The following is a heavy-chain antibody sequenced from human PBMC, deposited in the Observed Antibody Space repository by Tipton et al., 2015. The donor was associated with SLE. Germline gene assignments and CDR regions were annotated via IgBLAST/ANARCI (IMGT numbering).Heavy chain of an antibody. V-gene: IGHV4-59*08. D-gene: IGHD2/OR15-2a*01. CDR3: ARLGSTTYLTLDGFYFDY. Sequence: LSLTCTVSGGSISSYYWSWIRQPPGKGLEWIGYIHHSGSTSYSPSLRSRVTISVDTSKNRLSLKVNSVTAADTAVYFCARLGSTTYLTLDGFYFDYWGQGTRVTVSS. J-gene: IGHJ4*02. CDR2: IHHSGST. CDR1: GGSISSYY.